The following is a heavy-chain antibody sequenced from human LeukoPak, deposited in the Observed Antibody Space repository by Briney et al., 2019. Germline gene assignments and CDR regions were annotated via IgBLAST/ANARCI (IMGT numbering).Heavy chain of an antibody. CDR3: RGYYGSGTYYNDHGGADY. V-gene: IGHV3-53*01. D-gene: IGHD3-10*01. CDR1: GFSFSNYG. CDR2: IYSGGFT. Sequence: GGSLRLSCAASGFSFSNYGMSWVRQAPGEGLEWVSVIYSGGFTSYADSVKGRFTISRDNSKNTVYLQMNRLRAEDTAVYYCRGYYGSGTYYNDHGGADYWGQGTLVTVSS. J-gene: IGHJ4*02.